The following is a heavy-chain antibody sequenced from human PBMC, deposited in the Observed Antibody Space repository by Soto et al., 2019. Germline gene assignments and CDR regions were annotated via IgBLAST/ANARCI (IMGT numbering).Heavy chain of an antibody. D-gene: IGHD2-21*01. V-gene: IGHV5-51*01. CDR2: IYPVDSDT. J-gene: IGHJ5*02. CDR3: ASRGRYSGTCTCRFDP. Sequence: PGEALKISLNASGYIFSEYWFGLVRQMPGTGLEWMGIIYPVDSDTRHSASFQGQVTISADKSISTTFLQGIILKASDTARYYCASRGRYSGTCTCRFDPWGQGTLVTVSS. CDR1: GYIFSEYW.